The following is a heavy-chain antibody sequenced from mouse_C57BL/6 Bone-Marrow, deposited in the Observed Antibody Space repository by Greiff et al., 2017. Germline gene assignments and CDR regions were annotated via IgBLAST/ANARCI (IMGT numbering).Heavy chain of an antibody. V-gene: IGHV1-26*01. CDR2: INPNNGGT. CDR3: AIDGYYLFAY. J-gene: IGHJ3*01. Sequence: VQLKQSGPELVKPGASVKISCKASGYTFTDYYMNWVKQSHGKSLEWIGDINPNNGGTSYNQKFKGKATLTVDKSSSTAYMELRSLTSEDSAVYYCAIDGYYLFAYWGQGTLVTVSA. D-gene: IGHD2-3*01. CDR1: GYTFTDYY.